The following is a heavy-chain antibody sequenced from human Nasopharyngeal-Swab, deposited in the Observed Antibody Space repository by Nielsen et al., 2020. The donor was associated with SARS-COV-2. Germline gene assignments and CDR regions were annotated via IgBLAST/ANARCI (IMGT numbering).Heavy chain of an antibody. CDR3: VKDNLLRAFDL. J-gene: IGHJ3*01. CDR2: ISWDSGNI. Sequence: GGSLRLSCAASGFTFDDYAIHWVRQAPGRGLEWVSGISWDSGNIGYADSVKGRFTISRDNAKNSLYLQMNSLRAEDTALYHCVKDNLLRAFDLWGQGTMVTVSS. D-gene: IGHD2-15*01. CDR1: GFTFDDYA. V-gene: IGHV3-9*01.